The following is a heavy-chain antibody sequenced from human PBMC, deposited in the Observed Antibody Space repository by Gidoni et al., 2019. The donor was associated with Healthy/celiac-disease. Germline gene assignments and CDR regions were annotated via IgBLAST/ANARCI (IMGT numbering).Heavy chain of an antibody. CDR3: ARGAGSSGWPLYYYYGMDV. Sequence: EVQLVESGGGLVQPGGSLRLSCAASGFTFSSYEMNWVRQAPGKGLEWVSYISSSGSTIYYADSVKGRFTISRDNAKNSLYLQMNSLRAEDTAVYYCARGAGSSGWPLYYYYGMDVWGQGTTVTVSS. CDR2: ISSSGSTI. D-gene: IGHD6-19*01. V-gene: IGHV3-48*03. CDR1: GFTFSSYE. J-gene: IGHJ6*02.